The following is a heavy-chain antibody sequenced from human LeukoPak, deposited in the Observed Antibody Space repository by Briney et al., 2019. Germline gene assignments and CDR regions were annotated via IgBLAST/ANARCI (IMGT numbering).Heavy chain of an antibody. CDR3: ARAEYYDILTGYD. Sequence: GGSLRLSCAASGFTFSSYSMNWVRQAPGKGLEWVSSISSSSSYIYYADTVKGRFTISRDNAKNSLYLQMNSLRAEDTAVYYCARAEYYDILTGYDWGQGTLVTVSS. CDR2: ISSSSSYI. D-gene: IGHD3-9*01. J-gene: IGHJ4*02. V-gene: IGHV3-21*01. CDR1: GFTFSSYS.